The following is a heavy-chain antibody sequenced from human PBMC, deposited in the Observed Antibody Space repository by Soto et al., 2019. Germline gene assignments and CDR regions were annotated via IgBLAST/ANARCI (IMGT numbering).Heavy chain of an antibody. J-gene: IGHJ4*02. CDR1: GGTFSSYT. CDR2: IIPILGIA. CDR3: AMEYCSSTSCYRDY. D-gene: IGHD2-2*02. V-gene: IGHV1-69*02. Sequence: QVQLVQSGAEVKKPGSSVKVSCKASGGTFSSYTISWVRQAPGQGLEWMGRIIPILGIANYAQKFQGRVTITSDKASSTAYMALRSLRSEVTAVYYCAMEYCSSTSCYRDYWGQGNLVTVSS.